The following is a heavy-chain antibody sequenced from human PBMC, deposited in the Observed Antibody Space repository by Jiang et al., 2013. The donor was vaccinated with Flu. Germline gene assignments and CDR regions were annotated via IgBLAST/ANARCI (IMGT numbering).Heavy chain of an antibody. D-gene: IGHD2-2*01. CDR1: GGSINNYY. V-gene: IGHV4-59*08. CDR3: ARLRDVIVPSATYFDY. Sequence: GLVKPSETLSLTCTVSGGSINNYYWSWIRQPPGKGLEWLGYIFDSGSTNYKPSLKSRVTMSIDTPKNEFSLKLSSVTAADTAVYYCARLRDVIVPSATYFDYWGQGALVTVSS. CDR2: IFDSGST. J-gene: IGHJ4*02.